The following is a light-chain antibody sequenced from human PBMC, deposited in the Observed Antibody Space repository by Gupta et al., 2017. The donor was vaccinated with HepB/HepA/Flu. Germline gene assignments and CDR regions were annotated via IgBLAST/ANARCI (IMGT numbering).Light chain of an antibody. J-gene: IGLJ2*01. Sequence: QSTLTQPASVSGSPGQSVTISCTGAASNIGGCNLVSWYQQHPGKAPRLMIYEVTKRPSGVSNRFSGSRSGNTASLTISGLQAEAEADYYCCSYGGSGTFVIFGGGTSLTVL. CDR2: EVT. V-gene: IGLV2-23*02. CDR3: CSYGGSGTFVI. CDR1: ASNIGGCNL.